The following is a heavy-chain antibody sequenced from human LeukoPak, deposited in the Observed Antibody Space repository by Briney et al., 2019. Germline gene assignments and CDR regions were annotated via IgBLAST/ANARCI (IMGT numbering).Heavy chain of an antibody. Sequence: GGSLRLSCTSSGFTFGDFLMSWVRQAPGKGLEWVGFIRSKAYGGTRQYAASVNGRFTISRDDSKIIAYLQMNSLKTEDTAVYYCTRGQYGYSSRLDSWGQGTLVTVSS. J-gene: IGHJ4*02. CDR3: TRGQYGYSSRLDS. V-gene: IGHV3-49*04. CDR1: GFTFGDFL. CDR2: IRSKAYGGTR. D-gene: IGHD6-19*01.